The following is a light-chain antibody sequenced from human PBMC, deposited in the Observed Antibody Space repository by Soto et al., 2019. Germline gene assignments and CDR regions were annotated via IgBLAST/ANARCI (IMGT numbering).Light chain of an antibody. Sequence: QSALAQPASVSGSPGQSITISCTGTSSDAGGYNYVSWYQQHPGKAPKLMIYDVSNRPSGVSNRFSGSKSGNTASLTFSGLQAEDEADYYCSSYTSSSTQVFGTGTKVTVL. CDR3: SSYTSSSTQV. CDR1: SSDAGGYNY. V-gene: IGLV2-14*01. J-gene: IGLJ1*01. CDR2: DVS.